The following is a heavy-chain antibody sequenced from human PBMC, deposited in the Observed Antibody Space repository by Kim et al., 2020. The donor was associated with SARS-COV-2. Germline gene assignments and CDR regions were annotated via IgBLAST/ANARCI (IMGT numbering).Heavy chain of an antibody. D-gene: IGHD3-10*01. CDR3: ARGAPSYYYGSGDFDP. V-gene: IGHV4-59*09. J-gene: IGHJ5*02. Sequence: SSKSRVTISVDTSKNQFSLKLSSVTAADTAVYYCARGAPSYYYGSGDFDPWGQGTLVTVSS.